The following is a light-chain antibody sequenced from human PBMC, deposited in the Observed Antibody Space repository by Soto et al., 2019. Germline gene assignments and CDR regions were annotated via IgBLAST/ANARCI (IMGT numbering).Light chain of an antibody. CDR2: GAF. CDR1: PRVTTF. Sequence: EIVLTQSPATLSLSPGERATLSCRASPRVTTFLAWYQQKPGQAPRLLIYGAFNRATGIPARFSGSGSGTDFTLTISSLEPEDSAVYYCQQRNVWPPVTFGQGTRLEIK. CDR3: QQRNVWPPVT. V-gene: IGKV3-11*01. J-gene: IGKJ5*01.